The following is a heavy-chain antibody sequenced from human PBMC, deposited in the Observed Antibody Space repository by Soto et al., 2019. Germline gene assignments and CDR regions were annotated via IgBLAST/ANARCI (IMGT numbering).Heavy chain of an antibody. CDR1: VSPIPSGAYY. CDR3: ARDPYCISTSCFYGMDV. CDR2: IYYSGST. D-gene: IGHD2-2*01. V-gene: IGHV4-30-4*01. Sequence: SEPPSLNCTQTVSPIPSGAYYWRWIRYPPGKGLEWIGYIYYSGSTYYNPSLKSRVTISVDTSKNQFSLKLSSVTAADTAVYYCARDPYCISTSCFYGMDVWGQGTTVS. J-gene: IGHJ6*02.